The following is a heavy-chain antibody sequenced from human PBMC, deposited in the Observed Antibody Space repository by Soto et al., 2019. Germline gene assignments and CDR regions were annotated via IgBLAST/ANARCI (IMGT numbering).Heavy chain of an antibody. CDR3: ARAETYYYDSSGYYFDWFDP. J-gene: IGHJ5*02. CDR1: SGSISSGGYY. V-gene: IGHV4-31*03. Sequence: QVQLQESGPGLVKPSQTLSLTCTVSSGSISSGGYYWSWIRQHPGKGLEWIGYIYYSGSTYYNPSLKSRVTISVDTSKNQFSLKLSSVTAADTAVYYCARAETYYYDSSGYYFDWFDPWGQGTLVTVSS. CDR2: IYYSGST. D-gene: IGHD3-22*01.